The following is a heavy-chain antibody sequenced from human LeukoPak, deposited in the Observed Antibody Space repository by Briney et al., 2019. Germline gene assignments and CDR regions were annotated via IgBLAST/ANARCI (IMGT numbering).Heavy chain of an antibody. CDR1: GGTFSSYA. J-gene: IGHJ4*02. D-gene: IGHD3-22*01. V-gene: IGHV1-69*05. Sequence: SVKVSCKASGGTFSSYAISWVRQAPGQGLEWMGSIIPIFGTANYAEKVQGRVTITTDESTSTAYMEMSSLRSEDTAVYYCAREPLTMIKIRPFDYWGQGNLVSVSS. CDR3: AREPLTMIKIRPFDY. CDR2: IIPIFGTA.